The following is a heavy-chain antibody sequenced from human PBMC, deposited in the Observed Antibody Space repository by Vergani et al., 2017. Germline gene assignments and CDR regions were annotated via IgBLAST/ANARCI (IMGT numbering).Heavy chain of an antibody. CDR3: AKDQHFWSGYSPPGFDY. CDR2: ISSSGSTI. V-gene: IGHV3-48*03. J-gene: IGHJ4*02. D-gene: IGHD3-3*02. CDR1: GFTFSSYE. Sequence: EVQLVESGGGLVQPGGSLRLSCAASGFTFSSYEMNWVRQAQGKGQEWVSYISSSGSTIYYADSVKGRFTISRDNAKNSLYLQMNSLRAEDTAVYYCAKDQHFWSGYSPPGFDYWGQGTLVTVSS.